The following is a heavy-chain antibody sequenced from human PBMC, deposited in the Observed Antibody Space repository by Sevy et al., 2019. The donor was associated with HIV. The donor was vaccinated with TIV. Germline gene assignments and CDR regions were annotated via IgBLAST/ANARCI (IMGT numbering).Heavy chain of an antibody. D-gene: IGHD6-19*01. CDR1: GGSISSYY. CDR3: ARGPQWLAYYYYGMDV. J-gene: IGHJ6*02. V-gene: IGHV4-4*07. CDR2: IYTSGST. Sequence: SETLSLTCTVSGGSISSYYWSWIRQPAGKGLEWIGRIYTSGSTNYNPSLKSRVTMSVDTSKNQFSLKLSSVTAADTAVYYCARGPQWLAYYYYGMDVWGQGTMVTVSS.